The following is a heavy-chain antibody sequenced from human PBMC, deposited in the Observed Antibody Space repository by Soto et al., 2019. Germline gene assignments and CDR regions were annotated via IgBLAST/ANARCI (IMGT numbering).Heavy chain of an antibody. CDR2: IYHSGST. V-gene: IGHV4-59*01. J-gene: IGHJ3*02. D-gene: IGHD2-2*02. CDR3: AREIPSGAFDI. CDR1: GGSFSGYY. Sequence: PSETLSLTCAVYGGSFSGYYWSWIRQPPGKGLEWIGYIYHSGSTNYNPSLKSRVTISVDTSKNQFSLKLSSVTAADTAVYYCAREIPSGAFDIWGQGTMVTVS.